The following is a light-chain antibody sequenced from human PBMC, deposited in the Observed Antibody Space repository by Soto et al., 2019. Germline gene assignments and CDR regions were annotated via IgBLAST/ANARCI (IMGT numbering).Light chain of an antibody. CDR2: DVS. CDR1: QTVERW. CDR3: QQYYSYHQIT. J-gene: IGKJ5*01. V-gene: IGKV1-5*01. Sequence: DIQMTQSPSTLSASVGDRFTITCRASQTVERWLAWYQQKPGKAPNLLISDVSSLESGVPSRFRGSGSATEFTLTISGLKPADFATYYCQQYYSYHQITFGQGTRLEIK.